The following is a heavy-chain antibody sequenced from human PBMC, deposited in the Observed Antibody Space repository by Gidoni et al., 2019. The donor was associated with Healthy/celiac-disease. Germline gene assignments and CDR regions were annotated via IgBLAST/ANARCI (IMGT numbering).Heavy chain of an antibody. V-gene: IGHV3-33*01. CDR1: GFTFSSYG. CDR2: IWYDGSNK. J-gene: IGHJ6*02. CDR3: ARDDSSGYPPTYGMDV. Sequence: QVQLVESGGGVVQPGRSLRLSCAASGFTFSSYGMHWVRQAPGKGLEWVAVIWYDGSNKYYADSVKGRFTISRDNSKNTLYLQMNSLRAEDTAVYYCARDDSSGYPPTYGMDVWGQGTTVTVSS. D-gene: IGHD3-22*01.